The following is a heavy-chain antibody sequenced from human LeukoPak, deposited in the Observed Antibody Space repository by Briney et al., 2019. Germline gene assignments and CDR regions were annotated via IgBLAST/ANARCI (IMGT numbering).Heavy chain of an antibody. CDR2: IHTSGST. J-gene: IGHJ5*02. CDR1: GFTFSSYA. Sequence: GSLRLSCAASGFTFSSYAMSWVRQAPGKGLEWIGYIHTSGSTNYNPSLKSRVTISVDTSNNQFSLKLSSVTAADTAVYYCARRRLLGVSGGCCWFDPWGQGTLVTVSS. CDR3: ARRRLLGVSGGCCWFDP. D-gene: IGHD3-16*01. V-gene: IGHV4-4*08.